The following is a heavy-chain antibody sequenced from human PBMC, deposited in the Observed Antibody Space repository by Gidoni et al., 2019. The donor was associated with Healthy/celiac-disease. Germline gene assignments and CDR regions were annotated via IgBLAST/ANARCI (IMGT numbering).Heavy chain of an antibody. D-gene: IGHD5-12*01. CDR3: AKDAGDGYTLDYFDY. Sequence: ASGFTFEDYAMHWVRQAPGKGLEWVSGISWNSGSIGYADSVKGRFTISRDNAKNSLYLQMNSLRAEDTALYYCAKDAGDGYTLDYFDYWGQGTLVTVSS. CDR1: GFTFEDYA. CDR2: ISWNSGSI. V-gene: IGHV3-9*01. J-gene: IGHJ4*02.